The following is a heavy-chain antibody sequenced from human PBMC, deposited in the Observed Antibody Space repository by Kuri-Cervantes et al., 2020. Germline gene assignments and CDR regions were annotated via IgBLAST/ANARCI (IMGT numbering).Heavy chain of an antibody. CDR3: AKDQYYYGSGKDGMDV. D-gene: IGHD3-10*01. CDR1: GFTFSSYA. V-gene: IGHV3-30*18. J-gene: IGHJ6*02. CDR2: ISYDGSNK. Sequence: GESLKISCAASGFTFSSYAMSWVRQAPGKGLGWVAVISYDGSNKYYADSVKGRFTISRDNSKNTLYLQMNSLRAEDTAVYYCAKDQYYYGSGKDGMDVWGQGTTVTVSS.